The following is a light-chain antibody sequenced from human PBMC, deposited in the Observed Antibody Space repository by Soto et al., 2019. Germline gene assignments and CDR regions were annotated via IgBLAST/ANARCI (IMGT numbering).Light chain of an antibody. CDR1: QDSTKY. J-gene: IGKJ4*01. CDR2: DAS. CDR3: QQLSSYSSN. V-gene: IGKV1-9*01. Sequence: IQLTQSPSSLSASVGDRVTITCRASQDSTKYLAWYQQKPGKAPNLLIYDASTLHSGVTSRFSGSGSGTDFTLTVSGLQSEDFATYYCQQLSSYSSNFGVGTELDVK.